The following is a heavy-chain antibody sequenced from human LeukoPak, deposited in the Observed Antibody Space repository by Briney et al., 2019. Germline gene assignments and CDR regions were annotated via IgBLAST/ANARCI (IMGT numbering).Heavy chain of an antibody. CDR2: IKSKTDGGTT. V-gene: IGHV3-15*01. CDR1: GFTFNDAW. Sequence: GGSLRLSCAASGFTFNDAWMSWVRQAPGKGLEWVGRIKSKTDGGTTDYAAPVKGRLTISRDDSKHMVYLQMNSLKTEDTAVYYCTTRKYYDSSGFDYWGQGILVTVSS. CDR3: TTRKYYDSSGFDY. J-gene: IGHJ4*02. D-gene: IGHD3-22*01.